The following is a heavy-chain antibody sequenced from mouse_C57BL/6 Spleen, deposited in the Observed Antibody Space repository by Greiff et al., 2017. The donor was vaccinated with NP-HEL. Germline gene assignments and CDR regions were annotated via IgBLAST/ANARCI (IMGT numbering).Heavy chain of an antibody. Sequence: QVQLQQPGAELVKPGASVKVSCKASGYTFTSYWMHWVKQRPGQGLEWIGRIHPSDSDTNYNQKFKGKATLTVDKSSSTAYMQLSSLTSEDSAVYYCAIEGVITTVVDQAWFAYWGQGTLVTVSA. CDR2: IHPSDSDT. D-gene: IGHD1-1*01. V-gene: IGHV1-74*01. J-gene: IGHJ3*01. CDR1: GYTFTSYW. CDR3: AIEGVITTVVDQAWFAY.